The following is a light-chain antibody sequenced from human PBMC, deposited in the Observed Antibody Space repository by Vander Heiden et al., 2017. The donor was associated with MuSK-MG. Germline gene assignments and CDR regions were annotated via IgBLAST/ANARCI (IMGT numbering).Light chain of an antibody. CDR2: EGS. J-gene: IGLJ3*02. CDR1: SSDVGSYNP. V-gene: IGLV2-23*01. Sequence: QSALTPPASVSGSPGQSFTISCTGTSSDVGSYNPVSWYQQHPGKAPKLRSYEGSKRPSGVSNRFSGSKSGNTASLTISGLQAEDEADYYCCSYAGSSTWVFGGGTKLTVL. CDR3: CSYAGSSTWV.